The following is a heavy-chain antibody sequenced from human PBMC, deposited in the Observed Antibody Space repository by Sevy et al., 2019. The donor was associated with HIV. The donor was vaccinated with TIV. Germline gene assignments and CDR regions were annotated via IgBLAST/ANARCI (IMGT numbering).Heavy chain of an antibody. D-gene: IGHD3-3*01. CDR3: SGSNPYYDFWSGYMTSGYFDF. V-gene: IGHV4-39*01. CDR2: ISYSGNT. J-gene: IGHJ4*02. Sequence: SETLSLTCIVSGDSISSSSYYWGWIRQPPGKGLEWIASISYSGNTYYNPSLKSRTTMSIETSKNQFFLTLNSVTAPEAAVYYCSGSNPYYDFWSGYMTSGYFDFWGPGTLVTVSS. CDR1: GDSISSSSYY.